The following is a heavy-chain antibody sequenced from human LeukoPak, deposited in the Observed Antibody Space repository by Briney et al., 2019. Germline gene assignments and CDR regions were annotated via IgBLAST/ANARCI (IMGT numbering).Heavy chain of an antibody. Sequence: ASVKVSCKASGYTFTGYYMHWVRQAPGQGLEWMGWINPNSGGTNYAQKFQGRVTMTRDTSISTAYMELSRLRSDDTAVYYCARDRSGSYPGDYWGQGTLVTVSS. CDR3: ARDRSGSYPGDY. D-gene: IGHD1-26*01. J-gene: IGHJ4*02. CDR2: INPNSGGT. V-gene: IGHV1-2*02. CDR1: GYTFTGYY.